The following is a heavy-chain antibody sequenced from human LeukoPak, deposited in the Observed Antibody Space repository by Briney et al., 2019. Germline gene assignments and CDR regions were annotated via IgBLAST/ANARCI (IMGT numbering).Heavy chain of an antibody. D-gene: IGHD5-24*01. Sequence: GGSLRLSCAASGFTVSSNYMSWVRQAPGKGLEWASVIYSGGSTYYADSVKGRFTISRDNSKNTLYLQMNSLRAEDTAVYYCASIDGYNTLDYWGQGTLVTVSS. CDR3: ASIDGYNTLDY. V-gene: IGHV3-53*01. CDR1: GFTVSSNY. CDR2: IYSGGST. J-gene: IGHJ4*02.